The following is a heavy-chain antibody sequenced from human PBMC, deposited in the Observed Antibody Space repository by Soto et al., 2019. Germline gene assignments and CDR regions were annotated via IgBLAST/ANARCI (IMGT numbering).Heavy chain of an antibody. CDR2: ISGSGGST. CDR3: AKGGSSRINYYYVMDV. Sequence: PEGSLRLSCAASGFTFSSYAMSWVRQAPGKGLEWVSAISGSGGSTYYADPVKGRFTISRDNSKNTLYLQMNSLRAEDTAVYYCAKGGSSRINYYYVMDVWGQGTTVTVSS. CDR1: GFTFSSYA. D-gene: IGHD6-13*01. V-gene: IGHV3-23*01. J-gene: IGHJ6*02.